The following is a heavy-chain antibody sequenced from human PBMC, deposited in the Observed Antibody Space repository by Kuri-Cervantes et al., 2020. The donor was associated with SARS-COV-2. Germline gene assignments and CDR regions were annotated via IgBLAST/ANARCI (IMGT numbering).Heavy chain of an antibody. Sequence: GGSLRLSCAASGFTFSSYAMSWVRQAPGKGLEWVSAISGSGGSTYYADSVKGRFTISRDNSKNTLYLQMNSLRAEDTAVYYCARPLMAGPHYFDFWGQGTLVTDSS. V-gene: IGHV3-23*01. CDR1: GFTFSSYA. CDR3: ARPLMAGPHYFDF. J-gene: IGHJ4*02. CDR2: ISGSGGST. D-gene: IGHD6-19*01.